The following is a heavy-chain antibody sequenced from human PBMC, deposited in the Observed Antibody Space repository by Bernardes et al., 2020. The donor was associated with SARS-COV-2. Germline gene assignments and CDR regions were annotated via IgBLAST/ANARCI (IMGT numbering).Heavy chain of an antibody. CDR3: TWSYCGIDCSIGGLRSCYSGMDV. V-gene: IGHV4-39*01. CDR1: GGSISSSNYY. J-gene: IGHJ6*02. D-gene: IGHD2-21*01. CDR2: RYSSGNT. Sequence: SETLSLTRTVSGGSISSSNYYWGWVLQAPGKGLEWIGSRYSSGNTYYNPSFQSRVTETADTSKNQFSLRLSSETAADTSVYYCTWSYCGIDCSIGGLRSCYSGMDVWGQGTTVIVSS.